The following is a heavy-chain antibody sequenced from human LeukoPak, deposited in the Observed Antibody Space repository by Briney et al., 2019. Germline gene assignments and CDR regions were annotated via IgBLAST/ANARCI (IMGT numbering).Heavy chain of an antibody. J-gene: IGHJ4*02. D-gene: IGHD6-19*01. Sequence: GGSLRLSCAASGFTFSSYSMNWVRQAPGKGLEGVSSISSSSSYIYYADSVKGRFTISRDNAKNSLYLQMNSLRAEDTAVYYCASSGYSSRGAAYWGQGTLVTVSS. CDR2: ISSSSSYI. V-gene: IGHV3-21*01. CDR3: ASSGYSSRGAAY. CDR1: GFTFSSYS.